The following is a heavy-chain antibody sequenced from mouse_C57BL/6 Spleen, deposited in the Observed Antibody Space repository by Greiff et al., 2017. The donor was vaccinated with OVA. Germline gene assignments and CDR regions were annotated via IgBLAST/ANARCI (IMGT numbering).Heavy chain of an antibody. V-gene: IGHV1-59*01. Sequence: QVQLQQPGAELVRPGTSVTLSCKASGYTFTSYWMHWVKQRPGQGLEWIGVIDPSDSYTNYNQKFKGKATLTVDTSSSTAYMQLSSLTSEDSAVYYCASYGSSYYFDYWGQGTTLTVSS. D-gene: IGHD1-1*01. CDR2: IDPSDSYT. J-gene: IGHJ2*01. CDR3: ASYGSSYYFDY. CDR1: GYTFTSYW.